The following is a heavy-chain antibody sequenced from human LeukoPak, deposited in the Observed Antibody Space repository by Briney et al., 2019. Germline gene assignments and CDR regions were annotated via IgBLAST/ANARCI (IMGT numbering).Heavy chain of an antibody. CDR3: ARAAPYYDFWSGYPFDY. J-gene: IGHJ4*02. D-gene: IGHD3-3*01. V-gene: IGHV1-18*01. CDR1: GYTFTSYG. CDR2: ISAYNGNT. Sequence: ASVKVSCKASGYTFTSYGISWVRQAPGQGLEWMGWISAYNGNTNYAQKLQGRVTMTTDTSTSTAYMELRSLRSEDTAVYYCARAAPYYDFWSGYPFDYWGQGTLVTVSS.